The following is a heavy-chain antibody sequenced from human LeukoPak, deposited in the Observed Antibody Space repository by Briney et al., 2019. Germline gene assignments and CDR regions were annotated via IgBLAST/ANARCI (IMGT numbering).Heavy chain of an antibody. CDR2: ISGSGGST. J-gene: IGHJ4*02. V-gene: IGHV3-23*01. CDR3: ARGGSSSWYYFDY. CDR1: GFTFSSYA. D-gene: IGHD6-13*01. Sequence: GRSLRLSCAASGFTFSSYAMSWVRQAPGKGLEWVSAISGSGGSTYYADSVKGRFTISRDNPKNTLYLQMNSLRAEDTAVYYCARGGSSSWYYFDYWGQGTLVTVSS.